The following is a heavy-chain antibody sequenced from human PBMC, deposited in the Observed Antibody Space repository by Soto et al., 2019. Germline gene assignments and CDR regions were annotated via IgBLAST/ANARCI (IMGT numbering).Heavy chain of an antibody. CDR1: GYTFTSYA. CDR2: INAGNGNT. J-gene: IGHJ5*02. Sequence: QVQLVQSGAEVKKPGASVKVSCKASGYTFTSYAMHWVRQAPGQRLEWMGWINAGNGNTKYSQKFQGRVTITRDTSASTAYMELRSLRSEDTAVYYCARGYGGDFHWFAPWGQGTMVTVSS. CDR3: ARGYGGDFHWFAP. V-gene: IGHV1-3*01. D-gene: IGHD2-21*02.